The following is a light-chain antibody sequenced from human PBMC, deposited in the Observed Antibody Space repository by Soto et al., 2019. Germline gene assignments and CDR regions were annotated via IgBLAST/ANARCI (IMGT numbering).Light chain of an antibody. CDR1: SSNIGRNT. CDR2: SNN. CDR3: AAWDDSLNGVV. J-gene: IGLJ3*02. Sequence: QSVLTQPPSASGTPGQRVTISCSGSSSNIGRNTVNWYQQLPGTAPKLLIHSNNQRPSGVPDRFSGSKSGTSASLAISGPQSEDEADYDCAAWDDSLNGVVFGGGTKLTVL. V-gene: IGLV1-44*01.